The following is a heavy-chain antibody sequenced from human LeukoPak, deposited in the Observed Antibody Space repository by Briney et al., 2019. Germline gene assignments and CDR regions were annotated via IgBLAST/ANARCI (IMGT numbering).Heavy chain of an antibody. CDR1: GGSISSYY. D-gene: IGHD3-22*01. CDR2: IYYSGST. CDR3: ARANYYDSSGWGDYYYYYGMDV. J-gene: IGHJ6*02. V-gene: IGHV4-59*01. Sequence: PSETLSLACTVSGGSISSYYWSWIRQPPGKGLEWIGYIYYSGSTNYNPSLKSRVTISVDTSKNQFSLKLSSVTAADTAVYYCARANYYDSSGWGDYYYYYGMDVWGQGTTVTVSS.